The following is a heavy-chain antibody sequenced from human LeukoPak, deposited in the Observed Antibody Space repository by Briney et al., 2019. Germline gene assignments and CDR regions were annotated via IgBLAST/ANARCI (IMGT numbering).Heavy chain of an antibody. Sequence: SETLSLTCTVSGGSISSGGYYWSWIRQHPGKGLEWIGYIYYSGSTYYNPSLKSRVTISVDTSKNQFSLKLSSVTAADTAVYYCHSSSSATVTFDYWGQGTLVTVSS. CDR3: HSSSSATVTFDY. CDR2: IYYSGST. D-gene: IGHD6-6*01. J-gene: IGHJ4*02. CDR1: GGSISSGGYY. V-gene: IGHV4-31*03.